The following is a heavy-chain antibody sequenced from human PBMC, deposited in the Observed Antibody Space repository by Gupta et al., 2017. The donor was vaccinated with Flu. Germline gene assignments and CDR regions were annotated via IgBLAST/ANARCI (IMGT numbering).Heavy chain of an antibody. CDR3: ARARDQLLDY. J-gene: IGHJ4*02. D-gene: IGHD2-2*01. V-gene: IGHV3-48*03. Sequence: EAPLSVSARALLQPGGSLRLSCAPSGFTFSSYAMNWVRQAPGKGMEWVSYISSSGSTIYYADSVKGRFTISRDNAKNSLYLQMNSRRAEDTAVYYCARARDQLLDYWGQGTLVTVSS. CDR2: ISSSGSTI. CDR1: GFTFSSYA.